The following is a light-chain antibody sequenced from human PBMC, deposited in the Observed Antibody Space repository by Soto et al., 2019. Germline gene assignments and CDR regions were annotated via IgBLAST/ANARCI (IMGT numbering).Light chain of an antibody. CDR2: DVS. V-gene: IGLV2-14*01. CDR1: SSDVGGYNY. CDR3: SSYTSSSTLA. J-gene: IGLJ2*01. Sequence: QSALTQPASVSGSPGQSITISCTGTSSDVGGYNYVSWYQQHPGKAPKLMIYDVSNRPSGVPNRFSGSKSGNTASLTISGLQAEDEADYYCSSYTSSSTLAFGGGTKVTVL.